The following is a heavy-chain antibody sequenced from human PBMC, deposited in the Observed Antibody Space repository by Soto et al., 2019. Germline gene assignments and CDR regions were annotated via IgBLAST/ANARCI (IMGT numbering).Heavy chain of an antibody. CDR2: IYYSGST. V-gene: IGHV4-31*02. Sequence: QVQLQESGPGLVKPSQTLSLTCTVSGGSISSGGYYWSWIRQHPGKGLEWIGYIYYSGSTYYNPSLRGRVTISVDTSKSQFSLKLSSVTAADTAVYYCARGYCSSTSCYLGGGGYGMDVWGQGTTVTVSS. J-gene: IGHJ6*02. CDR1: GGSISSGGYY. D-gene: IGHD2-2*01. CDR3: ARGYCSSTSCYLGGGGYGMDV.